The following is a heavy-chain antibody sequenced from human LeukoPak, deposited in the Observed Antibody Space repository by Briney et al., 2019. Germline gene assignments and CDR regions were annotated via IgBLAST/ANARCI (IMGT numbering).Heavy chain of an antibody. D-gene: IGHD2-2*01. CDR2: ISAYNGNT. CDR1: GYTFTSYG. CDR3: AREDSSGYCSSTSCYGPDY. V-gene: IGHV1-18*01. J-gene: IGHJ4*02. Sequence: ASVKVSCKASGYTFTSYGISWVRQAPGQGLEWMGWISAYNGNTNCVQKFQGRVTMTTDTSTSTAYMELSSLRSEDTAVYYCAREDSSGYCSSTSCYGPDYWGQGTLVTVSS.